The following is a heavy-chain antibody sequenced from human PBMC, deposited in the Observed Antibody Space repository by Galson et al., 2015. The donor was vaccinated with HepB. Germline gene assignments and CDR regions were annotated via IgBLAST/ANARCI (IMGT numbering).Heavy chain of an antibody. D-gene: IGHD4-23*01. V-gene: IGHV3-30-3*01. Sequence: SLRLSCAASGFTFSSYAMHWVRQAPGKGLEWVAVISYDGGNKYYADSVRGRFTISRDNSKNTLYLQMNSLRAEDTAVYYCARIPTLRWTYYYYMDVWGKGTTVTVSS. CDR3: ARIPTLRWTYYYYMDV. CDR2: ISYDGGNK. CDR1: GFTFSSYA. J-gene: IGHJ6*03.